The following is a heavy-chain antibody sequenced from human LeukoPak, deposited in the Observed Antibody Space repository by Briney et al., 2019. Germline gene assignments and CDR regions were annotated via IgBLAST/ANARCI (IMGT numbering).Heavy chain of an antibody. V-gene: IGHV3-23*01. D-gene: IGHD3-3*01. Sequence: GGSPRLSCEASGFSFRSYAMTWVRQAPGKGLEWVSAISGSGSKTYYADSVMGRFTISRDNSKNTLYLEMDSLRAEDTALYYCAQGDSYYDFLLSLWGQGTMVTVSS. CDR1: GFSFRSYA. J-gene: IGHJ3*01. CDR2: ISGSGSKT. CDR3: AQGDSYYDFLLSL.